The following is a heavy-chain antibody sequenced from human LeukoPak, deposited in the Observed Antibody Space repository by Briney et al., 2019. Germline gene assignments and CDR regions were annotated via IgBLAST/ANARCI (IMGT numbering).Heavy chain of an antibody. CDR1: GYTFTSYG. Sequence: ASVKASCKASGYTFTSYGISWVRQAPGQGLEWMGWISAYNGNTNYAQKLQGRVTMTTDTSTSTAYMELRSLRSDDTAVYYCARDRRTTVTTLVSGIGYYYYGMDVWGQGTTVTVSS. CDR2: ISAYNGNT. J-gene: IGHJ6*02. V-gene: IGHV1-18*01. D-gene: IGHD4-17*01. CDR3: ARDRRTTVTTLVSGIGYYYYGMDV.